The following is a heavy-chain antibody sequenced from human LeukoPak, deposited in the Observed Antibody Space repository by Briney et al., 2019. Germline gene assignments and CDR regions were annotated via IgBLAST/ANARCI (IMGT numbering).Heavy chain of an antibody. D-gene: IGHD1-14*01. CDR3: AGSTGNAFDI. V-gene: IGHV3-21*01. CDR2: ISSSSSCI. Sequence: GGSLRLSCAASGFTFSSYSMNWVRQAPGKGLEWVSSISSSSSCIYYADSVKGRFTISRDNAKNSLYLQMNSLRAEDTAVYYCAGSTGNAFDIWGQGTMVTVSS. J-gene: IGHJ3*02. CDR1: GFTFSSYS.